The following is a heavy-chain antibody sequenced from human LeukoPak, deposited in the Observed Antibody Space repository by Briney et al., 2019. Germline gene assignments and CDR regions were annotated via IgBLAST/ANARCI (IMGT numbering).Heavy chain of an antibody. CDR3: ARDHGYDANYFDS. CDR2: ISHDESNK. J-gene: IGHJ4*02. Sequence: GGSLRLSCEASRLTFSSYAMHWVRQAPGKGLEWVAVISHDESNKYYEDSVKGRFTISRDKSKNTVYLQMNSLRPEDTAAYYCARDHGYDANYFDSWGQGTLVTVSS. D-gene: IGHD4/OR15-4a*01. V-gene: IGHV3-30*03. CDR1: RLTFSSYA.